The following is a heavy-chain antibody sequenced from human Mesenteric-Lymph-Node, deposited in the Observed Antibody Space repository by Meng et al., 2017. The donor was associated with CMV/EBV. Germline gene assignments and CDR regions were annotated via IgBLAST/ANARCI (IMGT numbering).Heavy chain of an antibody. Sequence: SCKPSGYTFTSYDINWVRQATGQGLEWMGWMNPNSGNTGYAQKFQGRVTMTRNTSISTAYMELSSLRSEDTAVYYCARGDYYGSGSDYWGQGTLVTVSS. CDR1: GYTFTSYD. V-gene: IGHV1-8*01. D-gene: IGHD3-10*01. CDR3: ARGDYYGSGSDY. CDR2: MNPNSGNT. J-gene: IGHJ4*02.